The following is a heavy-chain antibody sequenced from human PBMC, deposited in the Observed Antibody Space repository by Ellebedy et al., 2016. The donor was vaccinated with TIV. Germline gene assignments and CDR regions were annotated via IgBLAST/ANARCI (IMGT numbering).Heavy chain of an antibody. CDR3: ARVLDYYGSGSFIDY. CDR1: GGSISSYY. Sequence: MPSETLSLTCTVSGGSISSYYWTWVRQPPGKGLEWIGYIYYSGSTNYNSSLKRRVTISVDTSKKQISLKLSSVTAADTAVYYCARVLDYYGSGSFIDYWGQGTLVTVSS. V-gene: IGHV4-59*01. J-gene: IGHJ4*02. CDR2: IYYSGST. D-gene: IGHD3-10*01.